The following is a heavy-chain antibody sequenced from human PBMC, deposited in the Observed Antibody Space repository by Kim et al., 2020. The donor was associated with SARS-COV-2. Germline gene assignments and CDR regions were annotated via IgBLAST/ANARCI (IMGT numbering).Heavy chain of an antibody. D-gene: IGHD3-10*01. CDR2: ISYEGSKK. CDR3: AKANVFLWFGKFHNDAFDL. J-gene: IGHJ3*01. Sequence: GGSLRLSCEASGFTFNNFGMHWVRQAPGKGLEWVAVISYEGSKKYYADSVNGRFTVSRDSFKNTVFLQMSSLTAEDTSVYYCAKANVFLWFGKFHNDAFDLWGQGTVVTVSS. CDR1: GFTFNNFG. V-gene: IGHV3-30*18.